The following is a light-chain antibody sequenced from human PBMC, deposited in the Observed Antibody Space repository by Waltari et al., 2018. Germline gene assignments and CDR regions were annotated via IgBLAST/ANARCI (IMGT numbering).Light chain of an antibody. CDR1: QSVLYSSNNKNY. CDR3: QQYYNTPRT. V-gene: IGKV4-1*01. J-gene: IGKJ4*01. CDR2: WAS. Sequence: DIVMTQSPDSLAVSLVERATITCKSSQSVLYSSNNKNYLAWYQQKPGQPPKLLIYWASTRESGVPDRFSGSGSGTDFTLTISSLQAEDVAVYYCQQYYNTPRTFGGGTKVEIK.